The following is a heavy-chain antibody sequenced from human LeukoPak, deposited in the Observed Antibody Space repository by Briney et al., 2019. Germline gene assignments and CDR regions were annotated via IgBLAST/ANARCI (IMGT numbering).Heavy chain of an antibody. V-gene: IGHV3-23*01. CDR3: ANGNRCTSPNCLGYYYFYMDV. CDR2: IGPTGSDR. D-gene: IGHD2-8*01. Sequence: GGSLRLSCTASGLTFSTSGFNWVRQAPGKGLEWVASIGPTGSDRYHAGSIKGRFTISRDNSKNTLYLQMNSLRAEDTAVYYCANGNRCTSPNCLGYYYFYMDVWGKGTTVTVSS. J-gene: IGHJ6*03. CDR1: GLTFSTSG.